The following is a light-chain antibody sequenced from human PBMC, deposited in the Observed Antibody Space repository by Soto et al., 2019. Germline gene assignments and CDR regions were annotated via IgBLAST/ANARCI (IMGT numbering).Light chain of an antibody. CDR2: QDR. CDR3: QVWDGNTVV. V-gene: IGLV3-1*01. Sequence: SYELTQPPSVSVSPGQTASITCSGDKLGDKYACWYQQKPGQSPVLVIYQDRKRPSGIPERFSGSNSGNTATLTISGTQAMDEADYYCQVWDGNTVVFGGGTKLTVL. CDR1: KLGDKY. J-gene: IGLJ2*01.